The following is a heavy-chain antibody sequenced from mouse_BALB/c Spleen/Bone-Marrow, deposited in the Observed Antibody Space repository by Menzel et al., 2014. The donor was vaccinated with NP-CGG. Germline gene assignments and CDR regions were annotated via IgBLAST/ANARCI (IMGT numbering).Heavy chain of an antibody. Sequence: EVQRVESGGGLVQPGGARKLSCAASGFTFSSFGMHWVRQAPEKGLEWVAYISSGSSTFYYADKVKGRFTVSRDNPKNTMFLQMTGLRSEDTAMYYCAREGGAYAGVEYWGQGTLLTVTS. CDR3: AREGGAYAGVEY. D-gene: IGHD2-13*01. V-gene: IGHV5-17*02. CDR1: GFTFSSFG. J-gene: IGHJ2*01. CDR2: ISSGSSTF.